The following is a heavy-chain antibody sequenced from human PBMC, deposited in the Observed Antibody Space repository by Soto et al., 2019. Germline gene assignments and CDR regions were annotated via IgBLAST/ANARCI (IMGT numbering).Heavy chain of an antibody. J-gene: IGHJ4*02. CDR2: ISSSGSTI. D-gene: IGHD3-22*01. V-gene: IGHV3-11*01. CDR3: ARSRRYYYDSSGYCPDY. CDR1: GFTFSDYY. Sequence: GALRLSCAASGFTFSDYYMSWIRQAPGKGLEWVSYISSSGSTIYYADSVKGRFTISRDNAKNSLYLQMNSLRAEDTAVYYCARSRRYYYDSSGYCPDYWGQGTLVTVSS.